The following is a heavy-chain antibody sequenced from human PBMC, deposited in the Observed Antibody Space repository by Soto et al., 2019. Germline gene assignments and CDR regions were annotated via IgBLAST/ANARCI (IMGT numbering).Heavy chain of an antibody. Sequence: ASVKVSCKASGYSFTDYHIHWVRQAPGQGLEWLGRINPKSGGTSTAQKFQGWVTMTTDTSISTASMELTRLTSDDTAIYYCARGDSTDCSNGVCSFFYNHDMDVWGQGTTITVS. CDR1: GYSFTDYH. D-gene: IGHD2-8*01. CDR3: ARGDSTDCSNGVCSFFYNHDMDV. V-gene: IGHV1-2*04. J-gene: IGHJ6*02. CDR2: INPKSGGT.